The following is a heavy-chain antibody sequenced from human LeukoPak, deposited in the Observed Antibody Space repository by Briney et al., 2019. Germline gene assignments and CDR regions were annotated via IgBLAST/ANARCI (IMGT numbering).Heavy chain of an antibody. CDR3: AKNFAPGNAFYDF. V-gene: IGHV3-23*01. D-gene: IGHD1-1*01. CDR1: GFSFSTYA. Sequence: PGGSLRLSCAASGFSFSTYAMTWVRQAPGRGLEWVSAIDWTSHYIFYRDSVQGRFTTSRDNSRATLFLQMNSLTAEDSAVYYCAKNFAPGNAFYDFWGRGVLVTVSS. CDR2: IDWTSHYI. J-gene: IGHJ4*02.